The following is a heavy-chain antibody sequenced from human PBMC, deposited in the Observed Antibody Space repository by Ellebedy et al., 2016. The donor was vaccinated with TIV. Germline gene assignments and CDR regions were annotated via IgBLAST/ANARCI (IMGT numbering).Heavy chain of an antibody. J-gene: IGHJ5*02. CDR2: IYSSGST. D-gene: IGHD3-3*01. CDR1: GGSISGYH. CDR3: ARGYGVANWFDP. V-gene: IGHV4-4*07. Sequence: SETLSLTXTVSGGSISGYHWSWMRQPAGMGLEYIGRIYSSGSTNYNPSLKSRVTISVDTSKNQFSLKLSSVTAADTAVYYCARGYGVANWFDPWGQGTLVTVSS.